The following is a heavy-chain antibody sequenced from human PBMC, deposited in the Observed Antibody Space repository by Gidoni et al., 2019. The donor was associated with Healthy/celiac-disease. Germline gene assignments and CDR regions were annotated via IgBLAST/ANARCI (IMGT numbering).Heavy chain of an antibody. CDR1: GFPFSSYG. CDR2: IRYDGSNK. V-gene: IGHV3-30*02. CDR3: AKDRAIFGVVTMYFDY. J-gene: IGHJ4*02. D-gene: IGHD3-3*01. Sequence: QVQLVESGGGVVQPGGSLRLSCAPSGFPFSSYGMHWVRQAPGKGLEWVAFIRYDGSNKYYADSVKGRFTISRDNSKNTLYLQMNSLRAEDTAVYYCAKDRAIFGVVTMYFDYWGQGTLVTVSS.